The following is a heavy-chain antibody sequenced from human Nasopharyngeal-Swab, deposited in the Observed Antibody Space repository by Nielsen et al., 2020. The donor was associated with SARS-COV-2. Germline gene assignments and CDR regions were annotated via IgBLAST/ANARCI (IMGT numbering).Heavy chain of an antibody. Sequence: GGSLRLSCAASGFTFSSYWMHWVRQAPGKGLEWVSGISWNSGSIGYADSVKGRFTISRDNAKNSLYLQMNSLRAEDTALYYCAKGGYCSGGSCLNWFDPWGQGTLVTVSS. J-gene: IGHJ5*02. CDR1: GFTFSSYW. CDR2: ISWNSGSI. D-gene: IGHD2-15*01. V-gene: IGHV3-9*01. CDR3: AKGGYCSGGSCLNWFDP.